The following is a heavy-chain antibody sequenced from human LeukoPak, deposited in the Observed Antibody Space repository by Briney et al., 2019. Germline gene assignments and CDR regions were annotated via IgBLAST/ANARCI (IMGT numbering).Heavy chain of an antibody. CDR1: GFTFSSYG. D-gene: IGHD6-19*01. CDR3: ARDSAAKGY. Sequence: GGSLRLSCAASGFTFSSYGMNWVRQAPGKGLEWLSYISSSSNSIYYADSVKGRFTISRDNAKNSLYLQMNSLRAEDTAVYYCARDSAAKGYWGQGTLVTVSS. J-gene: IGHJ4*02. CDR2: ISSSSNSI. V-gene: IGHV3-48*01.